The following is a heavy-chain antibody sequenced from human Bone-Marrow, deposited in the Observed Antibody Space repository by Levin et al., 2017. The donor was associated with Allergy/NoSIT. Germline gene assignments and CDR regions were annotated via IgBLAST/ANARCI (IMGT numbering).Heavy chain of an antibody. J-gene: IGHJ5*02. V-gene: IGHV7-4-1*02. CDR1: GYTFTSYA. CDR2: INTNTGNP. D-gene: IGHD6-6*01. Sequence: ASVKVSCKASGYTFTSYAMNWVRQAPGQGLEWMGWINTNTGNPTYAQGFTGRFVFSLDTSVSTAYLQISSLKAEDTAVYYCARDYFFGREAARGFDPWGQGTLVTVSS. CDR3: ARDYFFGREAARGFDP.